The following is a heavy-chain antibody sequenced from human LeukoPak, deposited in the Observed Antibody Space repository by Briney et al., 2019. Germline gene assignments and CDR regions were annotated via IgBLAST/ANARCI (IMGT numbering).Heavy chain of an antibody. CDR2: IRYDGSNK. CDR1: GFTFSSYG. D-gene: IGHD3-3*01. J-gene: IGHJ3*02. CDR3: AGFDDFWSGYTPQGAFDT. V-gene: IGHV3-30*02. Sequence: GGSLRLSCAASGFTFSSYGMHWVRQAPGKGLEWVAFIRYDGSNKYYADSVKVRFTISRDNSKNTLYLQMNSLRAEDTAVYYCAGFDDFWSGYTPQGAFDTWGQGTMVTVSS.